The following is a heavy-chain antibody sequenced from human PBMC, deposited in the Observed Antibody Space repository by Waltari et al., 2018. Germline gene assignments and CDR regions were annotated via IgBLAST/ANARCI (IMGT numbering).Heavy chain of an antibody. Sequence: QVQLQESGPGLVKPSETLSLTCTVSGASVTTAYWGWIRQPPGKGLEWIGYIYSSGSTNYNPSLKSRVTISIDTSKNQFSLNLTSVTAADTAVYYCAKSKSGYSNDHFDYWGQGTLVTVSS. J-gene: IGHJ4*02. V-gene: IGHV4-59*02. CDR2: IYSSGST. CDR1: GASVTTAY. D-gene: IGHD6-13*01. CDR3: AKSKSGYSNDHFDY.